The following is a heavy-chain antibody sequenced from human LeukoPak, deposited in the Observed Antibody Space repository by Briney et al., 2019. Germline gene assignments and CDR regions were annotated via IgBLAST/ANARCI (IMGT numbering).Heavy chain of an antibody. CDR1: GFTFSSYS. J-gene: IGHJ4*02. V-gene: IGHV3-21*01. D-gene: IGHD3-9*01. CDR2: ISSSSSYI. CDR3: ARVRYFDWSPIDY. Sequence: GGSLRLSCAASGFTFSSYSMNWVRQAPGKGLEWVSSISSSSSYIHYADSLKGRFTISRDNAKNPLYLQMNSLRAEDTAVYYCARVRYFDWSPIDYWGQGTLVTVSS.